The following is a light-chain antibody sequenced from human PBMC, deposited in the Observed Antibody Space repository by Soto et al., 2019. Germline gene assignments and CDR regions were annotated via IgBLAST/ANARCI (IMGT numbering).Light chain of an antibody. CDR1: SSDVGLYDY. V-gene: IGLV2-14*01. Sequence: QSALIQPASVSGSPGQSITISCTGTSSDVGLYDYVSWYQQHPGKAPQLMIYAVSNRPSGVSNRFSASKSGNTASLFISGLQAEDEADYYCSSYTSDSSYVFGSGTKVTVL. J-gene: IGLJ1*01. CDR2: AVS. CDR3: SSYTSDSSYV.